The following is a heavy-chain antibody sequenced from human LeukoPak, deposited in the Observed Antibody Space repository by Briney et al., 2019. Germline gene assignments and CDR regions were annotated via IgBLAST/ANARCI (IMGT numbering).Heavy chain of an antibody. D-gene: IGHD6-19*01. CDR3: ARERYKSSGVLSY. CDR1: GYSISSGYY. CDR2: IYHSGST. V-gene: IGHV4-38-2*02. J-gene: IGHJ4*02. Sequence: PSETLSLTCTVSGYSISSGYYWGWIRQPPGKGLEWIGSIYHSGSTYYNPSLKSRVTISVDTSKNQFSLKLSSVTAADTAVYYCARERYKSSGVLSYWGQGTLVTVSS.